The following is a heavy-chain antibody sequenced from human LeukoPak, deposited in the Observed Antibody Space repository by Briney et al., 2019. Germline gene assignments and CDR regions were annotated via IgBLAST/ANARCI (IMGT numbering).Heavy chain of an antibody. Sequence: PGGSLRLSCSASGFTFDTYFMHWVRQAPGKGLESVSAISAYGGDTYYADSVKGRFTISRDNSQYTLYLQMSSLRAEDTAVYYCARRGNFLDHWGQGTLVTVSS. D-gene: IGHD1-7*01. CDR2: ISAYGGDT. CDR3: ARRGNFLDH. J-gene: IGHJ4*02. V-gene: IGHV3-64D*06. CDR1: GFTFDTYF.